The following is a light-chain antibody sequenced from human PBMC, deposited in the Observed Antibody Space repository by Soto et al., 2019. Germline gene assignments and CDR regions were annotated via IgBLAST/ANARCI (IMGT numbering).Light chain of an antibody. J-gene: IGLJ2*01. Sequence: QSVLTQPPSASGTPGQRVTISCSGSSSNIGSNTVNWYQQLPGTAPKLLIYSNNQRPSGVPDRFSGSKSGTSASLAISGLQSEDEGDYYCAAWDDSLNGLVFGGGTTLTVL. V-gene: IGLV1-44*01. CDR2: SNN. CDR1: SSNIGSNT. CDR3: AAWDDSLNGLV.